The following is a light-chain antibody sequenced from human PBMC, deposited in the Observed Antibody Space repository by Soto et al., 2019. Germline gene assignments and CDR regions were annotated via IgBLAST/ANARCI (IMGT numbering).Light chain of an antibody. CDR2: AAS. Sequence: DIHMTQSPSSLSAFVGDRVTITCRASQNISTNLNWYQVKTGKAPKSLIYAASTLQSGVPARFSGSGSGTDFVLTISSLQPEDFATYSCQQTYSYPLAFGQGTRL. CDR1: QNISTN. CDR3: QQTYSYPLA. J-gene: IGKJ5*01. V-gene: IGKV1-39*01.